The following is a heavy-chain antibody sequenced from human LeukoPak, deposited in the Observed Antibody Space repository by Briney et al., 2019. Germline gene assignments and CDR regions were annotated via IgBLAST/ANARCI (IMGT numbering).Heavy chain of an antibody. V-gene: IGHV4-59*01. CDR1: GFIFKDY. Sequence: GSLRLSCAASGFIFKDYWMIWIRQPPGKGLEWIGYIYYSGSTNYNPSLKSRVTISVDTSKNQFSLKLSSVTAADTAVYYCARGMDESAFDYWGQGTLVTVSS. D-gene: IGHD2-2*03. CDR3: ARGMDESAFDY. CDR2: IYYSGST. J-gene: IGHJ4*02.